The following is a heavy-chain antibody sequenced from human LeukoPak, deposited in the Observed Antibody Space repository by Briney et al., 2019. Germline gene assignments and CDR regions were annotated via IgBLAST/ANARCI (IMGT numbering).Heavy chain of an antibody. CDR1: GFTFSSYS. Sequence: GGSLRLSCAASGFTFSSYSMNWVRQAPGKGLEWVSSISSSGTYVYYADPVKGRFTISRDNAKNSLSLQMNSLRADDAAVYYCARASSKQLAGYLPDGFDIWGQGTMVTVSS. V-gene: IGHV3-21*01. J-gene: IGHJ3*02. D-gene: IGHD3-9*01. CDR2: ISSSGTYV. CDR3: ARASSKQLAGYLPDGFDI.